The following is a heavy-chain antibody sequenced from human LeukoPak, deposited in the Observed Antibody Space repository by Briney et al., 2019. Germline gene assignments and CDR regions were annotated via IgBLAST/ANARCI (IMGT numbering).Heavy chain of an antibody. J-gene: IGHJ5*02. CDR2: IYYSGST. D-gene: IGHD3-10*01. CDR3: ARVNYYGFDP. V-gene: IGHV4-59*01. CDR1: GGSISSYY. Sequence: PSETLSLTCTVSGGSISSYYWSWIRQPPGKGLEWIGYIYYSGSTNYNPSLKSRVTISVDTSKNQFSLKLSTVTAADTAVYYCARVNYYGFDPWGQGTLVTVSS.